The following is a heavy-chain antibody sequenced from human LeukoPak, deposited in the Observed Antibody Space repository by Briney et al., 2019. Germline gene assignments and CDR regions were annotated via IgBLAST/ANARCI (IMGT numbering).Heavy chain of an antibody. J-gene: IGHJ6*03. V-gene: IGHV1-18*01. CDR3: ARSSRNKRDCSSTSCYYYMDV. Sequence: GASVKVSCKASGYTFTSYGISWVRQAPGQGLEWMGWISAYSGNTNYAQKLQGRVTMTTDTSTSTAYMELRSLRSDDTAVYYCARSSRNKRDCSSTSCYYYMDVWGKGTTVTVSS. D-gene: IGHD2-2*01. CDR1: GYTFTSYG. CDR2: ISAYSGNT.